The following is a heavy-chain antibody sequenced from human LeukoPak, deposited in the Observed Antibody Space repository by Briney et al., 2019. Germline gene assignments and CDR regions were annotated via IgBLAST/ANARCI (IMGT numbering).Heavy chain of an antibody. CDR3: ARVGGGYGMDV. CDR1: GSSVSNNY. V-gene: IGHV3-53*01. CDR2: IYSGGST. J-gene: IGHJ6*02. Sequence: GGSLRLSCVVSGSSVSNNYMSWVRQAPGKGLEYVSVIYSGGSTYYADSVKGRFTISRDNAKNSLYLQMNSLRAEDTAVYYCARVGGGYGMDVWGQGTTVTVSS.